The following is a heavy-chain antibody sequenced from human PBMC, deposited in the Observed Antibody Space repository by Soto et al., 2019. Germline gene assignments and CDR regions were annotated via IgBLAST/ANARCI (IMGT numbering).Heavy chain of an antibody. CDR3: ARDSAVAGTPPYYDGMDV. V-gene: IGHV3-30-3*01. CDR2: ISYDGSNK. D-gene: IGHD6-19*01. J-gene: IGHJ6*02. Sequence: HPGGSLRLSCAASGFTFSSYAMHWVRQAPGKGLEWVAVISYDGSNKYYADSVKGRFTISRDNSKNTLYLQMNSLRAEDTAVYYCARDSAVAGTPPYYDGMDVWGQGTTVTVS. CDR1: GFTFSSYA.